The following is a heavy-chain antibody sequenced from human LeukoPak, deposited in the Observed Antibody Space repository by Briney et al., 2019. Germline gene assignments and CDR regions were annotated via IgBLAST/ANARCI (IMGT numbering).Heavy chain of an antibody. CDR1: GYSISSGYY. CDR2: IYHSGST. CDR3: ARVSGGTIFGVVISSWFDP. Sequence: SETLSLTCTVSGYSISSGYYWGWIRQPPGKGLEWIGSIYHSGSTYYNPSLKSRVTISVDTSKNQFSLKLSSVTAADTAVYYCARVSGGTIFGVVISSWFDPWGQGTLVTVSS. D-gene: IGHD3-3*01. J-gene: IGHJ5*02. V-gene: IGHV4-38-2*02.